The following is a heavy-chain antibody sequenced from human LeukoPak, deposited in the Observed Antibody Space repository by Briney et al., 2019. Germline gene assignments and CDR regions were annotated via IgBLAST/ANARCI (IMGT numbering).Heavy chain of an antibody. V-gene: IGHV3-48*02. CDR3: TREADY. Sequence: PGGSLRLSCAASGFTFSNYGMNWVRQAPGKGLEWISYISSSSSLIYYADSVKGRFTISRDNAKNSLYLQMNSLRDEDTAVYYCTREADYWGQGTLVTVSS. J-gene: IGHJ4*02. CDR2: ISSSSSLI. CDR1: GFTFSNYG.